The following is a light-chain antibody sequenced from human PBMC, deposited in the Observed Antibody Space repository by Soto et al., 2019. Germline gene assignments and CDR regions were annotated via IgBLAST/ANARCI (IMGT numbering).Light chain of an antibody. Sequence: EIVLTQSPGTLCLSPGERATLSCRASQSVSGSDLAWYQQKPGQAPRLLIYGASSRATGIPDRFSGSGSGTDFTLTISRLEPEDFAVYYCQQYGSSPPITFGQGTRLEIK. CDR3: QQYGSSPPIT. J-gene: IGKJ5*01. CDR2: GAS. CDR1: QSVSGSD. V-gene: IGKV3-20*01.